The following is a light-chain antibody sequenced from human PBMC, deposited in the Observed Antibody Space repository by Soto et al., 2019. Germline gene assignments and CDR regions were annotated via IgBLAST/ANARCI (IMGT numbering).Light chain of an antibody. CDR1: SSNIGKTF. V-gene: IGLV1-51*01. CDR3: AAWDTSLHALI. CDR2: DNY. J-gene: IGLJ2*01. Sequence: QSVLPQPPAVSAAPGQKVTISCSGTSSNIGKTFVSWYQHLPGTAPKLLIYDNYKRPSGIPDRFSGSKSGTSATLGITGLQTGDEADYYCAAWDTSLHALILGGGTKLT.